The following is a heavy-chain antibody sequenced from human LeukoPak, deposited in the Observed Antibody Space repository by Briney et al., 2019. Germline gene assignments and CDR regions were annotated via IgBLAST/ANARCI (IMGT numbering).Heavy chain of an antibody. CDR3: ARSFFDY. Sequence: PSETLSLTCAVYGGSFSGYYWSWIRQPPGKGLEWIGEINHSGSTNYNPSLKSRVTISADTSKNQFSLKLSSVTAADTAVYYCARSFFDYWGQGTLVTVSS. CDR1: GGSFSGYY. CDR2: INHSGST. V-gene: IGHV4-34*01. J-gene: IGHJ4*02.